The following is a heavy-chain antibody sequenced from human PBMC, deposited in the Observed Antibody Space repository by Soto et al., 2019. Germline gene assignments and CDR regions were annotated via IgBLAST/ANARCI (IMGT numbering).Heavy chain of an antibody. CDR1: GFTFTTTW. Sequence: GESLKISCNTSGFTFTTTWIGWVRQMPGKGLELMGVIYPGDSDTRYDPSFQGQVTISADKSISTTFLQWSSLTASDTAIYYCARHGGHFGLDNWFDSWGQGTLVTVSS. CDR2: IYPGDSDT. D-gene: IGHD3-16*01. J-gene: IGHJ5*01. V-gene: IGHV5-51*01. CDR3: ARHGGHFGLDNWFDS.